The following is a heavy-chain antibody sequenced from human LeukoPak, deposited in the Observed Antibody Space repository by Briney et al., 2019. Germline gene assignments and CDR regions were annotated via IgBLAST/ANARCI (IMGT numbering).Heavy chain of an antibody. D-gene: IGHD5-18*01. CDR1: GFTFSSYE. CDR2: ISSSGSTV. CDR3: ARDTAKVPFDY. Sequence: GGSLRLSCAASGFTFSSYEMNWVRQAPGKGLEWVSYISSSGSTVYYADSVKGRFTISRDNAKNSLYLQMNSLRAEDTAVYYCARDTAKVPFDYWGQGTLVTVSS. V-gene: IGHV3-48*03. J-gene: IGHJ4*02.